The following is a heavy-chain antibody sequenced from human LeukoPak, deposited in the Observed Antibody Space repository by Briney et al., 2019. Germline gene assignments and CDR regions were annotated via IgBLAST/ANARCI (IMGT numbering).Heavy chain of an antibody. V-gene: IGHV3-30-3*01. CDR3: ARESYYYDSSGYFQNQYYFDY. CDR2: ISYDGSNK. Sequence: GGSLRLSCTVSGFTFRDYAMSWFRQAPGKGLEWVAVISYDGSNKYYADSVKGRFTISRDDSKNTLYLQMNSLRVEDTAVYYCARESYYYDSSGYFQNQYYFDYWGQGTLVTVSS. J-gene: IGHJ4*02. D-gene: IGHD3-22*01. CDR1: GFTFRDYA.